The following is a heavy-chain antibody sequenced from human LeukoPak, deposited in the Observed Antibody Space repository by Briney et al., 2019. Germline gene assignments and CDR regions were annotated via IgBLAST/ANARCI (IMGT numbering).Heavy chain of an antibody. Sequence: GGSLRLSCASSGFTFSDYYMSWIRQAPGKGLEWVSHISGSSTYTNYADSVKGRFTISRDNANNSLYLQMNSLTAEDTAVFYCARVGSRGYYFDYLGQGTLVTVSS. J-gene: IGHJ4*02. CDR1: GFTFSDYY. CDR3: ARVGSRGYYFDY. D-gene: IGHD1-26*01. V-gene: IGHV3-11*06. CDR2: ISGSSTYT.